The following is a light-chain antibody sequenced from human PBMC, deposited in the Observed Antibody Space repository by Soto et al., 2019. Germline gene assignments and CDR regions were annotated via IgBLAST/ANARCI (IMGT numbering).Light chain of an antibody. CDR2: DNN. V-gene: IGLV1-51*01. Sequence: QSVLTQPPSVSAAPRQKVAISCSGSSSNIGNNYVSWYHRVPGSSPKLLIYDNNERPSGIPDRFSGSKSGTSATLDITGLQTGYEGDYYGGTWDSRLRVVVFGGGTNLTV. CDR1: SSNIGNNY. CDR3: GTWDSRLRVVV. J-gene: IGLJ2*01.